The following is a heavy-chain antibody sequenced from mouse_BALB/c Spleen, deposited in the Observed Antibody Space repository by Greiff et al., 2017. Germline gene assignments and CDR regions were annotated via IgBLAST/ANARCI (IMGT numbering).Heavy chain of an antibody. V-gene: IGHV1-87*01. Sequence: QVQLQQSGAELARPGASVKLSCKASGYTFTSYWMQWVKQRPGQGLEWIGAIYPGDGDTRYTQKFKGKATLTADKSSSTAYMQLSSLASEDSAVYYCALCYGSSYDWYFDVWGAGTTVTVSS. CDR1: GYTFTSYW. D-gene: IGHD1-1*01. CDR2: IYPGDGDT. CDR3: ALCYGSSYDWYFDV. J-gene: IGHJ1*01.